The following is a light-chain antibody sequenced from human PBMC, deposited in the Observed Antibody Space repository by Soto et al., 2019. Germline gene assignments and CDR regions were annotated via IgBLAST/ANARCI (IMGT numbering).Light chain of an antibody. CDR3: AAWDDSLNGPVV. J-gene: IGLJ2*01. V-gene: IGLV1-44*01. CDR2: SNN. Sequence: QSVLTQPPSASGTPGQRVTISCSGSSSNIGSNTVNRYQQLPGTAPKLLIYSNNQRPSAVPDRFSGSKSGTSASLAISGLQSEDEADYYCAAWDDSLNGPVVFGGGTKLTVL. CDR1: SSNIGSNT.